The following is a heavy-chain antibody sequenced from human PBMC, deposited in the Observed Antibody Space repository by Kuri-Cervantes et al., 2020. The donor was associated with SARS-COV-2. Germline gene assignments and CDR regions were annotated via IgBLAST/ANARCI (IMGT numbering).Heavy chain of an antibody. CDR3: AREVYSSGWYDP. J-gene: IGHJ5*02. D-gene: IGHD6-19*01. CDR2: IIPIFGTA. V-gene: IGHV1-69*06. Sequence: ASVKVSCKASGGTFSSYAISWVRQAPGQGLEWMGGIIPIFGTANYAQKFQGRVTITADKSTSTAYMELSSLRSEDTAVYYCAREVYSSGWYDPWGQGTLVTVSS. CDR1: GGTFSSYA.